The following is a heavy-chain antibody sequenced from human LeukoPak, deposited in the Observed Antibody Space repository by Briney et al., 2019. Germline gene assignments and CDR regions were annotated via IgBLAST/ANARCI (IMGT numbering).Heavy chain of an antibody. Sequence: SETLSLTCTVSGGSISNYYWSWIRQPPGKGLEWIGYIFYSGSTNYNPSLKSRVTISVDTSKNQFSLKLSSLTAADTAVYYCGGGGKYYFDYWGQGTLVTVSS. CDR1: GGSISNYY. D-gene: IGHD3-16*01. CDR3: GGGGKYYFDY. J-gene: IGHJ4*02. CDR2: IFYSGST. V-gene: IGHV4-59*01.